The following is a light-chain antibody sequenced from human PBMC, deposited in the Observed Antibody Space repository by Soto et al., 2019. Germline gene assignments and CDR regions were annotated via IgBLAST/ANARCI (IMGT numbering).Light chain of an antibody. J-gene: IGKJ5*01. CDR1: QSVSSN. Sequence: EIVMTQSPATLSVSPGERATLSCRASQSVSSNLAWYQQKPGQAPRLLIYGASTRATGIPARFSGSGSGTEFTLTISSLQSEDFAVYYCQQYNNWPPFTFGQGTHWRL. CDR3: QQYNNWPPFT. CDR2: GAS. V-gene: IGKV3-15*01.